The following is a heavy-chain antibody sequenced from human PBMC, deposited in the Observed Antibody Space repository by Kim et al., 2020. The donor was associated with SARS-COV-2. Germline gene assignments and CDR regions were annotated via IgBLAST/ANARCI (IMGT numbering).Heavy chain of an antibody. Sequence: GGSLRLSCAASGFTFSSYSMNWVRQAPGKGLEWVSYISSSSTIYYADSVKGRFTISRDNAKNSLYLQMNSLRDEDTAVYYCARDRERDYFDYWGQGTLVTVSS. J-gene: IGHJ4*02. CDR1: GFTFSSYS. V-gene: IGHV3-48*02. D-gene: IGHD3-10*01. CDR3: ARDRERDYFDY. CDR2: ISSSSTI.